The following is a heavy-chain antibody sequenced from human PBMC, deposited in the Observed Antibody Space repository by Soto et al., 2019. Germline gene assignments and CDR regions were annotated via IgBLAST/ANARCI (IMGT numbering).Heavy chain of an antibody. CDR2: ISYDGSNK. CDR1: GFTFSSYG. D-gene: IGHD3-22*01. V-gene: IGHV3-30*18. J-gene: IGHJ3*02. CDR3: AKGDDSSGYQNDAFDI. Sequence: QVQLVESGGGVVQPGRSLRLSCAASGFTFSSYGMHWVRQAPGKGLEWVAVISYDGSNKYYADSVKGRFTISRDNSKNTLYLQMNILRAEDTAVYYCAKGDDSSGYQNDAFDIWAQGTMVTVSS.